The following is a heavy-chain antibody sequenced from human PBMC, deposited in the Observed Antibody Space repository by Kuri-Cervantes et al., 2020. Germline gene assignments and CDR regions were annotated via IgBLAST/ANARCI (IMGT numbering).Heavy chain of an antibody. CDR2: MYYSGST. V-gene: IGHV4-59*13. J-gene: IGHJ4*02. CDR1: GGSISSYY. D-gene: IGHD6-19*01. CDR3: ARDRFGTQWLVQGNYFDY. Sequence: SETLSLTCTVSGGSISSYYWSWIRQPPGKGLEWIGYMYYSGSTNYNPSLKSRVTISVDTSKNQFSLKLSSVTAADTAVYFCARDRFGTQWLVQGNYFDYWGQGTLVTVSS.